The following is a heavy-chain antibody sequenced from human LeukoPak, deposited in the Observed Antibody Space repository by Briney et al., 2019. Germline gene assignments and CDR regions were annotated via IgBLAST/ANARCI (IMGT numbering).Heavy chain of an antibody. CDR1: GFTVSSNY. CDR3: ARVPCTSASCLNWFDP. J-gene: IGHJ5*02. Sequence: PGGSLRLSCVASGFTVSSNYMSWVRQAPGKGLEWVSVIYSAGSTYYADSVKGRFTISRDNSKNSLFLQMHSLRADDTAVYYCARVPCTSASCLNWFDPWGQGTLVTVSS. CDR2: IYSAGST. V-gene: IGHV3-53*01. D-gene: IGHD2-2*01.